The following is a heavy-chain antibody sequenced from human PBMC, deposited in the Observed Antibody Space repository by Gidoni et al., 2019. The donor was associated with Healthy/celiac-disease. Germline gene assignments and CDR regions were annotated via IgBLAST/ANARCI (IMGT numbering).Heavy chain of an antibody. CDR2: ISYDGSNK. V-gene: IGHV3-30*18. D-gene: IGHD3-9*01. CDR3: AKDIDWLSYFDY. J-gene: IGHJ4*02. Sequence: QVQLVASGGGVVQPGRSLRLSCAASGFTFSSYGMHWVRQAPGKGLEWVAVISYDGSNKYYADSVKGRFTISRDNSKNTLYLQMNSLRAEDTAVYYCAKDIDWLSYFDYWGQGTLVTVSS. CDR1: GFTFSSYG.